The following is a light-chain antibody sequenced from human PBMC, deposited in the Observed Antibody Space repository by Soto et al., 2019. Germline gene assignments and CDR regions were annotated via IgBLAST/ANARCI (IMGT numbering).Light chain of an antibody. CDR2: GSS. CDR3: QSYDRSLSDRV. Sequence: QSVLTQPPSVSGAPGQRVTISCTGSSSNIGAGYDVHWYRQLPGTAPKLLIYGSSNRPSGVPDRFSGSKSGTSASLAITGLQAEDEADYYCQSYDRSLSDRVFGTGTKLTVL. CDR1: SSNIGAGYD. J-gene: IGLJ1*01. V-gene: IGLV1-40*01.